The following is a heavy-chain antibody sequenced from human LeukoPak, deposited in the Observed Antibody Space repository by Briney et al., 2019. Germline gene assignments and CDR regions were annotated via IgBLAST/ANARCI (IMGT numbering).Heavy chain of an antibody. CDR3: AKGGGYFDWLSDY. V-gene: IGHV3-23*01. D-gene: IGHD3-9*01. J-gene: IGHJ4*02. CDR1: GFTFSSYA. CDR2: ISGSGGST. Sequence: GGSLRLSCAASGFTFSSYAMSWVRQAPGKGLEWVSGISGSGGSTYYADSVKGRFTISRDNSKNTLYLQMNSLRAEDTAVYYCAKGGGYFDWLSDYWGQGTLVTVSS.